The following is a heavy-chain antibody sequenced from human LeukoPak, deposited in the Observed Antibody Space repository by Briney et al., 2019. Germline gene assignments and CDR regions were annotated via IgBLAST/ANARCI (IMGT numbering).Heavy chain of an antibody. J-gene: IGHJ4*02. Sequence: PGGSRRLSCAASGFTFRSYVMSWVRQAPGIGLEWVSTISTDGVSTYYAASVKGRFTISRDNSKNTLHLQMNGLRAEDTAVYYCATRGTTATKYIEYWGQGTLVTVSS. CDR2: ISTDGVST. V-gene: IGHV3-23*01. D-gene: IGHD1-1*01. CDR1: GFTFRSYV. CDR3: ATRGTTATKYIEY.